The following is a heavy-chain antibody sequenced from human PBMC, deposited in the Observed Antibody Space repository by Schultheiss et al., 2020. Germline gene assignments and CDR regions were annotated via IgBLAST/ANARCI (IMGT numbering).Heavy chain of an antibody. CDR3: AKSRGSTLVAGTHY. CDR2: ISGSGGST. D-gene: IGHD6-19*01. CDR1: GFTFSSYA. V-gene: IGHV3-23*01. Sequence: GGSLRLSCAASGFTFSSYAMSWVRQAPGKGLEWVSAISGSGGSTYYADSVKGRFTISRDNSKNTLYLQMNSLRAEDTAVYYCAKSRGSTLVAGTHYWGQGTLVNVSS. J-gene: IGHJ4*02.